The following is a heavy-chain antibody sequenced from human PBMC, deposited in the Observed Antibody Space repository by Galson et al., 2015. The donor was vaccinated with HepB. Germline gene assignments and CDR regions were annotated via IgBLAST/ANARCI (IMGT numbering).Heavy chain of an antibody. CDR1: GGSISSSSYY. Sequence: ETLSLTCTVSGGSISSSSYYWGWIRQPPGKGLEWIGSIYYSGSTYYNPSLKSRVTISVDTSKNQFSLKLSSVTAADTAVYYCARGMGTTDYWGQGTLVTVSS. CDR2: IYYSGST. V-gene: IGHV4-39*01. CDR3: ARGMGTTDY. J-gene: IGHJ4*02. D-gene: IGHD4-17*01.